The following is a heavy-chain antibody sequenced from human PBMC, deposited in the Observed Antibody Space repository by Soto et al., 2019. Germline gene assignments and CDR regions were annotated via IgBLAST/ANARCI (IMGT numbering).Heavy chain of an antibody. D-gene: IGHD5-12*01. CDR2: IHYRGVT. V-gene: IGHV4-39*01. Sequence: KASETLSLTCTVSGGSISSSSYFWGWIRQPPGKGLEWIGNIHYRGVTYYNASLKSRVTISVDTSKNQFSLKLSSVTAADSAVYSCARGIGYYFDSWGQGTLVTVYS. CDR3: ARGIGYYFDS. CDR1: GGSISSSSYF. J-gene: IGHJ4*02.